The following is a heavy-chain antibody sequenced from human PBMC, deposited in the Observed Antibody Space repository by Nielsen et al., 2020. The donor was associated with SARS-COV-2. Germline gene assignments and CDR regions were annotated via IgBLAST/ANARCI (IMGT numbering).Heavy chain of an antibody. CDR1: GFTFSNYD. V-gene: IGHV3-13*04. D-gene: IGHD3-9*01. Sequence: GESLKISCAASGFTFSNYDMHWVRQATGKGLEWVSAIGTAGDTYYPGSVKGRFTISRENAKNSLYLQMNSLRAGDTAVYYCARGGLTILRYFDWPLLDWGQGTLVTVSS. CDR3: ARGGLTILRYFDWPLLD. CDR2: IGTAGDT. J-gene: IGHJ4*02.